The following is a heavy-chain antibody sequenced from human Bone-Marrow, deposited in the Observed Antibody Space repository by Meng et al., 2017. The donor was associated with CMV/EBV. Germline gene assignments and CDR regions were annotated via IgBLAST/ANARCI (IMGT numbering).Heavy chain of an antibody. V-gene: IGHV3-23*03. CDR1: GLTFSSYA. Sequence: GESLKISCAASGLTFSSYAMSWVRQAPGKGLEWVSIIYSGGSSTYYVDSVKGRFTISRDDPKNTLYLQMNSLRAEDTAVYYCAKDSTGSSWYARNAGPEYFQHWGQGTLVTVSS. D-gene: IGHD6-13*01. CDR2: IYSGGSST. J-gene: IGHJ1*01. CDR3: AKDSTGSSWYARNAGPEYFQH.